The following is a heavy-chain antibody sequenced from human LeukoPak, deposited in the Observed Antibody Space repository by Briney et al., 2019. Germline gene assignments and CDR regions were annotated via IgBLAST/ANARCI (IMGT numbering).Heavy chain of an antibody. J-gene: IGHJ4*02. CDR1: GFTVSSNC. CDR2: IKQDGSEK. D-gene: IGHD1-26*01. V-gene: IGHV3-7*01. Sequence: GGSLRLSYAASGFTVSSNCMSWVRQAPGKGLEWVANIKQDGSEKYYVDSVKGRFTISRDNAKNSLYLQMNSLRAEDTAVYYCARGREGDFDYSGQGTLVTVSS. CDR3: ARGREGDFDY.